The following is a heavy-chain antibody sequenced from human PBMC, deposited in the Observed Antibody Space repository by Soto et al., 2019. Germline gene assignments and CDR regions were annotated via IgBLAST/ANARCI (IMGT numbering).Heavy chain of an antibody. J-gene: IGHJ5*02. CDR2: IYRTGST. D-gene: IGHD3-3*02. Sequence: SEPLSLTCTFSGGSIRSDDCYWAWIRQHPGKGLEWIGYIYRTGSTHYNPSLTARLDIALDTSKSQFSLQMGSVTAADTAVYYCASASIFGVIISGGNWFEGWGKGSMVTVSA. CDR3: ASASIFGVIISGGNWFEG. CDR1: GGSIRSDDCY. V-gene: IGHV4-31*03.